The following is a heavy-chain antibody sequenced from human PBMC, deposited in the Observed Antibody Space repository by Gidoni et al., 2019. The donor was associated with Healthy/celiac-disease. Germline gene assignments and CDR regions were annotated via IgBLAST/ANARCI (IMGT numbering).Heavy chain of an antibody. D-gene: IGHD6-13*01. J-gene: IGHJ4*02. CDR3: ARDSRISIAAAGSSLDY. V-gene: IGHV1-69*01. Sequence: QVQLVQSGAEVKKPGSSVKVSCKASGSTFSSYAISWVRQAPGQGLEWMGGIIPIFGTANYAQKFQGRVTITADESTSTAYMELSSLRSEDTAVYYCARDSRISIAAAGSSLDYWGQGTLVTVSS. CDR1: GSTFSSYA. CDR2: IIPIFGTA.